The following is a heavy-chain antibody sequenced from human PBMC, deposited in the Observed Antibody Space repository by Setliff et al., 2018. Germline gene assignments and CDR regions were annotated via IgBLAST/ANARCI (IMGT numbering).Heavy chain of an antibody. CDR2: IYIGGSA. CDR1: GGSISSYY. D-gene: IGHD6-19*01. V-gene: IGHV4-4*07. CDR3: AREQWLDPPGYYYMDV. Sequence: SETLSLTCTVSGGSISSYYWSWIRQPAGKGLEWIGHIYIGGSANYNPSLKSRVTMSIDTSKNLFSLKLNSVTAADMAVYYCAREQWLDPPGYYYMDVWAKGTTVTV. J-gene: IGHJ6*03.